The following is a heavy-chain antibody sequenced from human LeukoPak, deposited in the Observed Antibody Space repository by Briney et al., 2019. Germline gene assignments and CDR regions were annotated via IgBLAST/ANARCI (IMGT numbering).Heavy chain of an antibody. V-gene: IGHV3-23*01. D-gene: IGHD3-16*01. Sequence: SSSSYYWGWIRQPPGKGLEWVSAISGSGGSTYYADSVKGRFTISRDNSKNTLYLQMNSLRAEDTAVYYCAKGHLYTSMSYWGQGTLVTVSS. J-gene: IGHJ4*02. CDR1: SSSSYY. CDR3: AKGHLYTSMSY. CDR2: ISGSGGST.